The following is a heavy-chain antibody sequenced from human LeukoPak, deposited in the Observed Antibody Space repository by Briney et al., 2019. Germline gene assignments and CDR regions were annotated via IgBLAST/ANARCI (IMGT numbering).Heavy chain of an antibody. Sequence: ASVKVSCKASGYTFTGYYMHWVRQAPGQGLEWMGWINPNSGGTNYAQKFQGRVTMTRDTSISTAYMELNKLRSDDTAVYYCARDAPGYCTTTSCYPHDWGQGTLVTVSS. CDR2: INPNSGGT. V-gene: IGHV1-2*02. D-gene: IGHD2-2*01. CDR1: GYTFTGYY. J-gene: IGHJ4*02. CDR3: ARDAPGYCTTTSCYPHD.